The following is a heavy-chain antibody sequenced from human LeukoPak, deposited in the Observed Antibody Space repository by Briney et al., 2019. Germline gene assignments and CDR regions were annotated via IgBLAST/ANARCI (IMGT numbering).Heavy chain of an antibody. Sequence: PGGSLRLSCAASGVTFRSYVMHWVRQAPGRGLEGVAVISFDGTSKYYADSVKGRFTISRDNSRKTLYLQMNRLRADDTAVYYCASSSSWYFSHRRQGGEWGQGTLVTVSS. CDR2: ISFDGTSK. V-gene: IGHV3-30-3*01. J-gene: IGHJ4*02. D-gene: IGHD6-13*01. CDR3: ASSSSWYFSHRRQGGE. CDR1: GVTFRSYV.